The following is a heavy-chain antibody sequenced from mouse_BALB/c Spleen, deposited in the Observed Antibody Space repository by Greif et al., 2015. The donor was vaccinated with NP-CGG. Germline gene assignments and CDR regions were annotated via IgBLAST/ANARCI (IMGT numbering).Heavy chain of an antibody. D-gene: IGHD1-1*01. CDR1: GFTFSSYG. J-gene: IGHJ2*01. CDR2: INSNGGST. V-gene: IGHV5-6-3*01. Sequence: EVQLVESGGGLVQPGGSLKLSCAASGFTFSSYGMSWVRQTPDKRLELVATINSNGGSTYYPDSGKGRFTISRDNAKNPLYLQMSSLKSEDTAMYYCATTVVATNYWGQGTTLTVSS. CDR3: ATTVVATNY.